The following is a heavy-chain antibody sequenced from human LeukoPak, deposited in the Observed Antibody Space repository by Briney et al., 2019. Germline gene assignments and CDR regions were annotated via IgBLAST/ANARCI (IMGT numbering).Heavy chain of an antibody. J-gene: IGHJ4*02. D-gene: IGHD2-15*01. CDR2: INHSGST. CDR3: ARVFPAVVVVAATGNVFDY. Sequence: SETLSLTCAVSGGSFSGYYWSWIRQPPGRGLEWIGEINHSGSTKYNPSLKSRVTISVDTSKNQFSLKLSSVTAADTAVYYCARVFPAVVVVAATGNVFDYWGQGTLVTVSS. V-gene: IGHV4-34*01. CDR1: GGSFSGYY.